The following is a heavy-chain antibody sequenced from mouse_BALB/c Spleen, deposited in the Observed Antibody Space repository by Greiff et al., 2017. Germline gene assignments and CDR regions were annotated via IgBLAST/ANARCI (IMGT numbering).Heavy chain of an antibody. V-gene: IGHV1S137*01. J-gene: IGHJ2*01. Sequence: QVQLQQSGAELVRPGVSVKISCKGSGYTFTDYAMHWVKQSHAKSLAWIGVISTYYGDASYNQKFKGKATMTVDKSSSTAYMELARLTSEDSAIYYCARVEGLRRGFDYWGQGTTLTVSS. CDR1: GYTFTDYA. D-gene: IGHD2-4*01. CDR2: ISTYYGDA. CDR3: ARVEGLRRGFDY.